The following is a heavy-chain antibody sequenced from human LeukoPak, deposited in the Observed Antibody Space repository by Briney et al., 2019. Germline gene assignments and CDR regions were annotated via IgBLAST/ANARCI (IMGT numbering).Heavy chain of an antibody. Sequence: GGSLRLSCAASGFTFSSYSMNWVRQAPGKGLGWVSSISSSSSYIYYADSVKGRFTISRDNAKNSLYLQMNSLRAEDTAVYYCARAGYEEYFQHWGQGTLVTVSS. J-gene: IGHJ1*01. D-gene: IGHD5-12*01. V-gene: IGHV3-21*01. CDR3: ARAGYEEYFQH. CDR1: GFTFSSYS. CDR2: ISSSSSYI.